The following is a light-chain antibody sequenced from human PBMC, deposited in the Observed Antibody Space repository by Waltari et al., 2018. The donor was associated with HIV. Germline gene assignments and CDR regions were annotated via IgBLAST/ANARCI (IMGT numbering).Light chain of an antibody. CDR2: EVF. CDR1: ASHIGSLDS. CDR3: CSYAGTYTYV. J-gene: IGLJ1*01. Sequence: SALTQRRCVSGSPGLSVTIPCTVTASHIGSLDSVSWYQQYPGKAPKVLIYEVFQRPSGVPDRFTASKSGITASLTISGLQDEDEADYYCCSYAGTYTYVFGSGTTVTVL. V-gene: IGLV2-11*01.